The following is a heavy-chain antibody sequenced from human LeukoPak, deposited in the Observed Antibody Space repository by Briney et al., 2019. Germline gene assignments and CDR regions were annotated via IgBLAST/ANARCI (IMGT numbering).Heavy chain of an antibody. CDR2: TYYRSKWYN. CDR3: ERDHWKFRIQLWLSAGDAFDI. CDR1: GDSVSSNSAA. J-gene: IGHJ3*02. Sequence: SQTLSLTCAISGDSVSSNSAAWNWIRQSPSRGLEWLGRTYYRSKWYNHYAVSVKSRITINPDTSKNQYSLQLNSVTPEDTAVYYCERDHWKFRIQLWLSAGDAFDIWGQGTMVTVSS. D-gene: IGHD5-18*01. V-gene: IGHV6-1*01.